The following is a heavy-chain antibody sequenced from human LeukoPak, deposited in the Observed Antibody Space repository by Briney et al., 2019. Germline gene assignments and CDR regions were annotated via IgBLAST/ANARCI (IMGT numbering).Heavy chain of an antibody. Sequence: GGSLRLSCAASGFTFDDYAMHWVRQAPGKGLEWVSGISWNSGSIGYAGSVKGRFTISRDNAKNSLYLQMNSLRAEDTALYYCAKPLSMVRGVIIPEYYFDYWGQGTLVTVSS. J-gene: IGHJ4*02. CDR1: GFTFDDYA. CDR2: ISWNSGSI. D-gene: IGHD3-10*01. V-gene: IGHV3-9*01. CDR3: AKPLSMVRGVIIPEYYFDY.